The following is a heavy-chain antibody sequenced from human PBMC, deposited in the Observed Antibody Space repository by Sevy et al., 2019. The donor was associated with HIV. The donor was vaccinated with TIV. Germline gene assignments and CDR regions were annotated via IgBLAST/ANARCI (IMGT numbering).Heavy chain of an antibody. CDR2: ISGSGGST. Sequence: GGSLRLSCAASGFTFSSYAMSWVRQAPGKGLEWVSAISGSGGSTYYADSVKGRFTISRDNSKNTLYLQRSSLRAEDTAVYYCAKGIEMATKHNWFDPWGQGTLVTVSS. CDR1: GFTFSSYA. J-gene: IGHJ5*02. V-gene: IGHV3-23*01. D-gene: IGHD5-12*01. CDR3: AKGIEMATKHNWFDP.